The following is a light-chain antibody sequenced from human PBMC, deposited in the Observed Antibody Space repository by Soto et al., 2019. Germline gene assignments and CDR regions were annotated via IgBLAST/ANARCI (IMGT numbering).Light chain of an antibody. J-gene: IGLJ1*01. V-gene: IGLV2-11*01. CDR3: CSYADNYSYV. CDR1: SSDVGAYNY. CDR2: DVS. Sequence: QSALTQPASVSGSPGQSLTISCTGSSSDVGAYNYVSWYQQHPGKAPKLMTYDVSKRPSGVPDRFSGSKSGNTASLTISGLQAEDEADYYCCSYADNYSYVFGTGTKVTV.